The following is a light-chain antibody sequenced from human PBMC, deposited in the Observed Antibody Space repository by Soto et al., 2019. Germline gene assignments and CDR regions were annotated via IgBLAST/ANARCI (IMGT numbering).Light chain of an antibody. J-gene: IGLJ2*01. V-gene: IGLV2-14*01. CDR2: DVS. CDR3: SPYTSSGTLGHVV. CDR1: SIDVGGYNY. Sequence: QSVLTQPASVSGPPGQSITISCPGTSIDVGGYNYVSWYQQHPGKAPKLMIYDVSNRPSGVSNRFSGSKSGNTASLTISGLQAEDEADYYCSPYTSSGTLGHVVFGGGTKLTVL.